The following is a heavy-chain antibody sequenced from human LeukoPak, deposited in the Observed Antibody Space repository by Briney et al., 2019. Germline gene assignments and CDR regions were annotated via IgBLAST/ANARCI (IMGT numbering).Heavy chain of an antibody. J-gene: IGHJ4*02. CDR3: ARIDGWQIDY. D-gene: IGHD5-24*01. V-gene: IGHV4-59*01. Sequence: NPSETLSLTCTVSGGSFNTYYWSWIRQPPGKGLEWIGYIYNSGSTYYNPSLKSRVTISEDTSKNQFSLKLSSVTAADTAVYYCARIDGWQIDYWGQGTLVTVSS. CDR1: GGSFNTYY. CDR2: IYNSGST.